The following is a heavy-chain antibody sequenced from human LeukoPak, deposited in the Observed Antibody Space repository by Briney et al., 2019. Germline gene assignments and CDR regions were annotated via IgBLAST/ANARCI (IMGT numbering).Heavy chain of an antibody. J-gene: IGHJ4*02. CDR2: ISSSGSTI. V-gene: IGHV3-48*03. D-gene: IGHD7-27*01. CDR3: ARAYGDY. Sequence: GGSLRLSCAASGFTFSSYEMNWVRQAPGKGLEWVSYISSSGSTIYYADSVKGRFTISRDRNSVFLQMNSLRVEDTGVYYCARAYGDYWGQGTLVTVSS. CDR1: GFTFSSYE.